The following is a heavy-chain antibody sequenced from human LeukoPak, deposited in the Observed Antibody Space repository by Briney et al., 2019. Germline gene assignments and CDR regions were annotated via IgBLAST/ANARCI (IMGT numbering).Heavy chain of an antibody. Sequence: GGSLRLSCAASGFTFSSYAMSWVRQAPGKGLEWVSAVSGSGGTTFNSDSVKGRFTFSRDNSKNTLYLQMNSLRVEDTAVYYCAKDRGYDFPYGMDAWGQGTMVTVSS. J-gene: IGHJ6*02. CDR3: AKDRGYDFPYGMDA. D-gene: IGHD5-12*01. V-gene: IGHV3-23*01. CDR2: VSGSGGTT. CDR1: GFTFSSYA.